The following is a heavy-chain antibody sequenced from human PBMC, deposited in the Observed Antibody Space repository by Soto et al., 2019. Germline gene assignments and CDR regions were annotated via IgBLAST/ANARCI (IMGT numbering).Heavy chain of an antibody. J-gene: IGHJ6*02. CDR1: GFTFSSYG. CDR3: AKVGRTPLRYYGMDV. D-gene: IGHD2-2*01. Sequence: GGSLRLSCAASGFTFSSYGMHWVRQAPGKGLEWVAVIWYDGSNKYYADSVKGRFTISRDNSKNTLYLQMNSLRAEDTAVYYCAKVGRTPLRYYGMDVWGQGTTVTVSS. V-gene: IGHV3-33*06. CDR2: IWYDGSNK.